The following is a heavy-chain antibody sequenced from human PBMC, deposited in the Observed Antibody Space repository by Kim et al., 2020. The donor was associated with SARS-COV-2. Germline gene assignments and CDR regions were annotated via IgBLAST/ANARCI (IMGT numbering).Heavy chain of an antibody. V-gene: IGHV4-59*01. J-gene: IGHJ5*02. Sequence: SETLSLTCSVSGGSISRYYWNWIRQPPGKGLEWIGYIYYSGSTNYNPSLRSRVTISVDTSKNQFSLKLSSVTAADTAVYYCAGRIAAAASGWFDPWGQGT. CDR3: AGRIAAAASGWFDP. CDR1: GGSISRYY. D-gene: IGHD6-13*01. CDR2: IYYSGST.